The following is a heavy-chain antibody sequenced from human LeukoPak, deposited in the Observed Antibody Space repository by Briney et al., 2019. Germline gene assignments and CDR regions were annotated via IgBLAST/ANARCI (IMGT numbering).Heavy chain of an antibody. CDR1: GYSFSTYW. D-gene: IGHD6-13*01. CDR2: IYPGDSGT. J-gene: IGHJ5*02. CDR3: ARNGAAGSPNRFFNWFDP. V-gene: IGHV5-51*01. Sequence: LGESLKISCKGSGYSFSTYWIARVRQMPGTGLEWIGLIYPGDSGTRYSPSFQGQVTFSVDKSINTAYLQWSSLKASDTAMYYCARNGAAGSPNRFFNWFDPWGQGTLVTVSS.